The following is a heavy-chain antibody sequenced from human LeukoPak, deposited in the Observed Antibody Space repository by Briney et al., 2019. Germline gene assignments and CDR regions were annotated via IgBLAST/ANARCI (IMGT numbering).Heavy chain of an antibody. V-gene: IGHV4-39*01. D-gene: IGHD2-15*01. CDR1: GASINSDRYF. J-gene: IGHJ6*03. CDR2: IYYSGSS. CDR3: ARVGYGSFRGVKYYYYMDV. Sequence: SETLSLTCTVSGASINSDRYFWGWIRQPPGKGLEWIGNIYYSGSSSYNPSLKSRVSISVDTSKNQFSLKLNSVSAADTAVYHCARVGYGSFRGVKYYYYMDVWGTGTTVTVSS.